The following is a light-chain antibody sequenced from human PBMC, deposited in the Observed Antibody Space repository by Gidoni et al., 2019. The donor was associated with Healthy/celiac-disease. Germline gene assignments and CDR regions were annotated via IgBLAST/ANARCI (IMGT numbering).Light chain of an antibody. V-gene: IGLV3-1*01. CDR1: KLGEKY. CDR3: QAWDSSSYVV. J-gene: IGLJ2*01. CDR2: QDT. Sequence: SYGLTQPPSGSGSPGPTAGITCAGDKLGEKYASWYQQKPGQSPVLLIYQDTKRPSGIPERFSGSNSGNTATLTISGTQAMDEADYYCQAWDSSSYVVFGGGTKLTVL.